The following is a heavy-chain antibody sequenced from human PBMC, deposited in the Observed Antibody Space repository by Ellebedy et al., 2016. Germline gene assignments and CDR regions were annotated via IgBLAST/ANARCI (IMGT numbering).Heavy chain of an antibody. CDR3: ARVVGATRDIDP. V-gene: IGHV3-11*05. Sequence: GGSLRLSXAASGFTFSDYYMSWIRQAPGKGLEWVSYISSSSSYTNYADSVKGRFTISRDNAKNSLYLQMNSLRAEDTAVYYCARVVGATRDIDPWGQGTLVTVSS. J-gene: IGHJ5*02. D-gene: IGHD1-26*01. CDR1: GFTFSDYY. CDR2: ISSSSSYT.